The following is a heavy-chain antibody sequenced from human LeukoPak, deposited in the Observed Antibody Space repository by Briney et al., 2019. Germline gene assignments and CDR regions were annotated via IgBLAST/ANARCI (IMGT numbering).Heavy chain of an antibody. J-gene: IGHJ4*02. D-gene: IGHD3-10*01. CDR2: IIPILGIA. CDR3: ASGYGSGSYLDY. Sequence: SVKVSCKASGGTFSSYAISWVRQAPGQGIEWMGRIIPILGIANYAQKFQGRVTITADKSTSTAYMELSSLRSEDTAVYYCASGYGSGSYLDYWGQGTLVTVSS. CDR1: GGTFSSYA. V-gene: IGHV1-69*04.